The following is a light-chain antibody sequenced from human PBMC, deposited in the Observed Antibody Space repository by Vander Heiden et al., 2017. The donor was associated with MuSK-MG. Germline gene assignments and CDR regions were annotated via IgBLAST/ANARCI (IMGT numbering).Light chain of an antibody. CDR3: SSYTSSSTLVV. CDR2: DVS. Sequence: QFALTQPAPVSGSPGESITISCTGTSSDVGGYNYVSWYQQHPGKAPKLMIYDVSNRPSGVSNSFSGSKSGNTASLTISGLQAEDEADYYCSSYTSSSTLVVFGGGTKLTVL. CDR1: SSDVGGYNY. J-gene: IGLJ2*01. V-gene: IGLV2-14*01.